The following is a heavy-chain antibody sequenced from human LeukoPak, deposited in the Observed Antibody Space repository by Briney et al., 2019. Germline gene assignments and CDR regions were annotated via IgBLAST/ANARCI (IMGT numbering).Heavy chain of an antibody. D-gene: IGHD2-15*01. CDR2: ISSTSSDI. V-gene: IGHV3-21*01. J-gene: IGHJ4*02. Sequence: PGGSLRLSCTASGFTFSSYTMNWVRQAPGKGLEWVSSISSTSSDIYYADSVKGRFTISRDNAKNSLYLQMNSLRAEDTSMYYCARAKYCSGGNCYSADYWGQGTLVTVSS. CDR1: GFTFSSYT. CDR3: ARAKYCSGGNCYSADY.